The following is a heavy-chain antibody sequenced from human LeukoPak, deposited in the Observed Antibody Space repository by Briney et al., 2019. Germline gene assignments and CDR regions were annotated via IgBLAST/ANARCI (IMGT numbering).Heavy chain of an antibody. D-gene: IGHD2-2*02. V-gene: IGHV4-39*01. J-gene: IGHJ4*02. CDR3: ARPRGCSSTSCYTGDFDY. Sequence: PSETLSLSCTVSGGSISSSSYYWGWIRQPPGKGLEGFGSIYYSGSTYYNPSLKSRVTISVDTSKNQFSLKLSSVTAADTAVYYCARPRGCSSTSCYTGDFDYWGQGTLVTVSS. CDR2: IYYSGST. CDR1: GGSISSSSYY.